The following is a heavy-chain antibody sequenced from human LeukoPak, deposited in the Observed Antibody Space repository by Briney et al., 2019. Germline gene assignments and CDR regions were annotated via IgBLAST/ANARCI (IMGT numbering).Heavy chain of an antibody. CDR1: GFTFSNYG. J-gene: IGHJ4*02. CDR2: ISFDGSQK. V-gene: IGHV3-33*01. D-gene: IGHD3-16*01. CDR3: ARATRGVTSGETDY. Sequence: GGSLRLSCAASGFTFSNYGMHWVRQAPGKGLEWVALISFDGSQKYYADSVKGRFTISRDNSKSTVYLQMNSLRAEDTAVYYCARATRGVTSGETDYWGQGTLVTVSS.